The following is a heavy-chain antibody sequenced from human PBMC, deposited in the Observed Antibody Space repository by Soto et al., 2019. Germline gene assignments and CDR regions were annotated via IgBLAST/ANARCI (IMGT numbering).Heavy chain of an antibody. CDR1: GFTFSNAL. D-gene: IGHD3-3*01. Sequence: GGSLRLSCAGSGFTFSNALMNWVRQAPGKGLEWVGRIKSKTDGGTADYAAPVEGRFTVSRDDSKNILYLQMHSLEIEDTALYYCTTAGRAPGVYFDYWGQGTLVTVSS. J-gene: IGHJ4*02. V-gene: IGHV3-15*07. CDR3: TTAGRAPGVYFDY. CDR2: IKSKTDGGTA.